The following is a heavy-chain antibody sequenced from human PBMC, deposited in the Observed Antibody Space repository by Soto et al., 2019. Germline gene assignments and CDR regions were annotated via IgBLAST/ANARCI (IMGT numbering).Heavy chain of an antibody. J-gene: IGHJ5*02. V-gene: IGHV1-69*13. CDR3: AREVHSSSWNWFDP. D-gene: IGHD6-6*01. CDR1: GGTFISYA. CDR2: IIPIFGTA. Sequence: SVKVSCKASGGTFISYAISWVRQAPGQGLEWMGGIIPIFGTANYAQKFQGRVTITADESTSTAYMELSSLRSEDTAVYYCAREVHSSSWNWFDPWGQGTLVTVSS.